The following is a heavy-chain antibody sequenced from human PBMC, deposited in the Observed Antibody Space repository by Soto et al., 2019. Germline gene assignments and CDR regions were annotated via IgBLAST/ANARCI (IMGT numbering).Heavy chain of an antibody. Sequence: EVQLLESGGGLVQPGGSLRLSCAASGFTFRSYGMSWVRQAPGKGLEWISGVSVSGGGDSTKYADSVKGRFILSRDKSNDTLYLQMNNLGVEDTAVYYCTRDSGYDSTDWGQGTLVSVSS. V-gene: IGHV3-23*01. J-gene: IGHJ4*02. CDR1: GFTFRSYG. CDR2: VSVSGGGDST. D-gene: IGHD3-22*01. CDR3: TRDSGYDSTD.